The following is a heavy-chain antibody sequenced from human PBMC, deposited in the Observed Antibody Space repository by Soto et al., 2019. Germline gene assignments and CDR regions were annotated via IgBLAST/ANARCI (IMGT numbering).Heavy chain of an antibody. D-gene: IGHD3-9*01. Sequence: GASVKVSCKASGYTFTSYYMHWVRQAPGQGLEWMGIINPSGGSTSYAQKFQGRVTMTRDTSTSTVYMELSSLRSEDTAVYYCARDSPQDIFDWSENNQGGPKYYYYGMDVWGQGTTVTVSS. CDR2: INPSGGST. J-gene: IGHJ6*02. CDR1: GYTFTSYY. CDR3: ARDSPQDIFDWSENNQGGPKYYYYGMDV. V-gene: IGHV1-46*01.